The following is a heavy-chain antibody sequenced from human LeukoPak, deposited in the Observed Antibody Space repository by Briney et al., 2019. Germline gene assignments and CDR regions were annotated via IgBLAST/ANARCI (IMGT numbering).Heavy chain of an antibody. V-gene: IGHV4-38-2*02. D-gene: IGHD5-24*01. J-gene: IGHJ4*02. CDR1: GYSITSGYY. CDR2: IYHSGST. Sequence: SETLSLTCTVSGYSITSGYYWGWIRQPPGKGLEWIGSIYHSGSTYYNPSLKSRVTISVDTSKNQFSLKLSSVTAADTAVYYCARSWSGWLQLPLDYWGQGTLVTVSS. CDR3: ARSWSGWLQLPLDY.